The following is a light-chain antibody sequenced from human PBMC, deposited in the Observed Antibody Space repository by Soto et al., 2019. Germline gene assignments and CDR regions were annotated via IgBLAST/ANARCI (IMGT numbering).Light chain of an antibody. CDR2: DVS. CDR3: CSYAGSHYV. Sequence: QSVLTQPRSVSGSPGQSVTISCTGTSSDVGGYNYVSWYQQHPGKAPKLMIYDVSKRPSGVPDRFSGSKSGNTASLTISGLQAEDEADYYCCSYAGSHYVFGTGTKVT. V-gene: IGLV2-11*01. J-gene: IGLJ1*01. CDR1: SSDVGGYNY.